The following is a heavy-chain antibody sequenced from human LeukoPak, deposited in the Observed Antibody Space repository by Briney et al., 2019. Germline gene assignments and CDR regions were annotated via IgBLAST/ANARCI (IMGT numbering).Heavy chain of an antibody. CDR1: GFTFNNYA. Sequence: PGGSLRLSCAASGFTFNNYAMSWVRQAPGKGPEWVSGISGSGDKSYYADSVKGRFTISRDNAENSVYLQMNDLRAEDTGVYYCVTKEPSTSGWSYWGQGTLVTVSS. CDR3: VTKEPSTSGWSY. CDR2: ISGSGDKS. J-gene: IGHJ4*02. D-gene: IGHD6-19*01. V-gene: IGHV3-23*01.